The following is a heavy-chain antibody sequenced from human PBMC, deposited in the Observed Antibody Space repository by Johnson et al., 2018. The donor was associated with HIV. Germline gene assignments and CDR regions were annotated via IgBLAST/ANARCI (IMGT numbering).Heavy chain of an antibody. CDR2: MLYDGSNK. CDR1: GFAFSTYG. V-gene: IGHV3-33*03. J-gene: IGHJ3*01. D-gene: IGHD6-13*01. CDR3: AKCIWGSSLIDAFDV. Sequence: QVQLVESGGGVVQPGRSLRLSCAASGFAFSTYGMHWVRQAPGKGLEWVAVMLYDGSNKCYADSVKGRFTISRDTSKNTLYLQMNGLRVEDTAVYYCAKCIWGSSLIDAFDVWGQGTMVTVSS.